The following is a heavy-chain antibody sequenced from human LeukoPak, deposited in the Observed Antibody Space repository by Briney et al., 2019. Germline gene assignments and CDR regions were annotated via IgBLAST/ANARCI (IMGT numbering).Heavy chain of an antibody. CDR1: GYTFTGYY. CDR3: ARAWPPSTLYSGSYSSWFDP. CDR2: INPNSGGT. Sequence: ASVKVSCKASGYTFTGYYMHWVRQAPGQGLEWMGWINPNSGGTNYAQKFQGRVTMTRDTSISTAYMELSRLRSDDTAVYYCARAWPPSTLYSGSYSSWFDPWGQGTLVTVSS. J-gene: IGHJ5*02. D-gene: IGHD1-26*01. V-gene: IGHV1-2*02.